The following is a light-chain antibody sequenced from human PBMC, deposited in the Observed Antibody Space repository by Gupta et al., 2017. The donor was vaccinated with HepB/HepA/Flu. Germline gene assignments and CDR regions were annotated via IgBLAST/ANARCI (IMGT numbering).Light chain of an antibody. Sequence: DLGMTHSPDSLAVSLGERATSYCKSSQSVFYNSNNMNYLAWYQQKPGQPPKLLIYWASTRESGVPDRFSGSGSGTDFTLTITSLQAEDVAVYYCQQHYSTPLTFGGGTKVEIK. J-gene: IGKJ4*01. V-gene: IGKV4-1*01. CDR3: QQHYSTPLT. CDR2: WAS. CDR1: QSVFYNSNNMNY.